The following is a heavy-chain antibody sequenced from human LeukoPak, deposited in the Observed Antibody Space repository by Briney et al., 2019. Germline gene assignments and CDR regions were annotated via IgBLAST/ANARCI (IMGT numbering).Heavy chain of an antibody. CDR1: GGSFGGYY. CDR3: ARERYFDWFDY. CDR2: INHSGST. V-gene: IGHV4-34*01. Sequence: SETLSLTCAVYGGSFGGYYWSWIRQPPGKGLEWIGEINHSGSTNYNPSLKSRVTISVDTSKNQFSLKLSSVTAADTAVYYCARERYFDWFDYWGQGTLVTVSS. J-gene: IGHJ4*02. D-gene: IGHD3-9*01.